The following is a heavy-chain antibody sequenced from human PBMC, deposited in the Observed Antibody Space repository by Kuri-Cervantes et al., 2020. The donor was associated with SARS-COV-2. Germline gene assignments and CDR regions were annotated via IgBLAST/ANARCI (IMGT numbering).Heavy chain of an antibody. CDR1: GGSISSYY. Sequence: GSLRLSCTVSGGSISSYYWSWIRQPPGKGLEWIGYIYYSGSTNYNPSLKSRVTISVDTSKNQFSLKLSSVTAADTAVYYCAREGMVTRSTNWGQGTLVTVSS. D-gene: IGHD5-18*01. J-gene: IGHJ4*02. CDR2: IYYSGST. CDR3: AREGMVTRSTN. V-gene: IGHV4-59*01.